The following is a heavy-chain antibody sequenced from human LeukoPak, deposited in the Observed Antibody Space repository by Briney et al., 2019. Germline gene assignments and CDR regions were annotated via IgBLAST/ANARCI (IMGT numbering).Heavy chain of an antibody. CDR1: GFTFSSHS. J-gene: IGHJ4*02. V-gene: IGHV3-48*04. Sequence: GGSLRLSCVASGFTFSSHSMNWVRQAPGKGLEWVSYITSSSSTIYYADSVKGRFTISRDDAKNSLYLQMNSLRAEDTAVYYCARDQGALNMWGQGTLVTVSS. CDR3: ARDQGALNM. CDR2: ITSSSSTI.